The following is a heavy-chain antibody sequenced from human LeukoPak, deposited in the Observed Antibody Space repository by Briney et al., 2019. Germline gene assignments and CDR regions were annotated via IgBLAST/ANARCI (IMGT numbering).Heavy chain of an antibody. V-gene: IGHV1-69*13. J-gene: IGHJ4*02. CDR3: ARVVFRNYYDSSGYSFSPLGMDY. D-gene: IGHD3-22*01. Sequence: GASVKVSCKASGGTFSSYAISWVRQAPGQGLEWMGGIIPIFGTANYAQKFQGRVTITADESTSTAYMELSSLRSEDTAVYYCARVVFRNYYDSSGYSFSPLGMDYWGQGTLVTVSS. CDR1: GGTFSSYA. CDR2: IIPIFGTA.